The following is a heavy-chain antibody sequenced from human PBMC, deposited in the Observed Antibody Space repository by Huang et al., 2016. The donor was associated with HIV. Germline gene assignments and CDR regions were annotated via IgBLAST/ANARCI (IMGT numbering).Heavy chain of an antibody. CDR2: IKSDGSSS. J-gene: IGHJ4*02. D-gene: IGHD3-22*01. Sequence: EVQLVESGGGLVQPGGSLRLSCTASGFTFSSYWMHWVRQAPGKGLVWVSRIKSDGSSSGYADSVKGRFTISRVNAKNTLYLQMNSLRAEDTAVYYCVRDPRIQSWLNYFDYWGQGTLVSVSS. V-gene: IGHV3-74*01. CDR3: VRDPRIQSWLNYFDY. CDR1: GFTFSSYW.